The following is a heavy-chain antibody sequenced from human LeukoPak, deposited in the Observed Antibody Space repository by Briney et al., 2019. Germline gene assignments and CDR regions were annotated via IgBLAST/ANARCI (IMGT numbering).Heavy chain of an antibody. CDR2: IRSDGSDK. Sequence: GGSLRLSCAASGFTFSGYDMHWVRQAPGKGLEWVALIRSDGSDKYYADSVKGRLTISRDNSKNTVFLQMNSLRAEDTAVYYCAKDIAAAGGPCAYWGRGTLVTVSS. CDR1: GFTFSGYD. J-gene: IGHJ4*02. CDR3: AKDIAAAGGPCAY. D-gene: IGHD6-13*01. V-gene: IGHV3-30*02.